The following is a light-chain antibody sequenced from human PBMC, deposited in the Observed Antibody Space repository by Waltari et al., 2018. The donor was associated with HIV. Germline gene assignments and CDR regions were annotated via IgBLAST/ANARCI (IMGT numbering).Light chain of an antibody. CDR3: MQALRTPLSYS. CDR1: QSLLLSNGYNY. Sequence: DIVMTQSPLSLPVTPGGPASISCRSSQSLLLSNGYNYLDWYLQKPGQSPQLLIYLGSNRVSGVPDRFIGSGSGTDFTLKISRVEAEDVGVYYCMQALRTPLSYSFGQGTKLEIQ. V-gene: IGKV2-28*01. J-gene: IGKJ2*03. CDR2: LGS.